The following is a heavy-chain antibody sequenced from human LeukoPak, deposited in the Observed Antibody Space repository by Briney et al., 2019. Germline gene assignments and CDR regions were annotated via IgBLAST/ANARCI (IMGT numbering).Heavy chain of an antibody. CDR1: GFTFSSYG. CDR3: AKDRSLPWLVATLVLGYFDY. V-gene: IGHV3-23*01. Sequence: GGSLRLSCAASGFTFSSYGMSWVRQAPGKGLEWVSAISGSGGSTYYADSVRGRFTISRDNSKNTLYLQMNSLRAEDKAGYYCAKDRSLPWLVATLVLGYFDYWGQGTLVTVSS. CDR2: ISGSGGST. D-gene: IGHD5-12*01. J-gene: IGHJ4*02.